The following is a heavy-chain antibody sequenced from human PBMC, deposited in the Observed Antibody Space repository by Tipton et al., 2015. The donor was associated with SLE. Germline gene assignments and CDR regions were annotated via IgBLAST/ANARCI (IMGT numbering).Heavy chain of an antibody. J-gene: IGHJ5*02. V-gene: IGHV4-4*07. CDR1: GGSISSYY. Sequence: LRLSCTVSGGSISSYYWSWIRQPAGKGLEWIGRIYTSGSTNYNPSLKSRLTMSVDASKNQFSLKLSSVTAADTAVYYCARDLWTGDFGRFDPWGQGTLVTVSS. D-gene: IGHD2-21*02. CDR3: ARDLWTGDFGRFDP. CDR2: IYTSGST.